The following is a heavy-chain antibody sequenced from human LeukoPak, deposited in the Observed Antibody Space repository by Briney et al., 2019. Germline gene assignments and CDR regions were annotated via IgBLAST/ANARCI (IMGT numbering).Heavy chain of an antibody. CDR3: ARDPDLRRGFDGEGY. J-gene: IGHJ4*02. D-gene: IGHD3-10*01. CDR2: VNQDGRQK. Sequence: GGSLRLSCAASAFTFSSYWMSWARQAPGKGLEWVANVNQDGRQKNYVDSVRGRFTISRDNVKNSLYLQMNSLRAEDTAVYYCARDPDLRRGFDGEGYWGQGTLVTVSS. V-gene: IGHV3-7*05. CDR1: AFTFSSYW.